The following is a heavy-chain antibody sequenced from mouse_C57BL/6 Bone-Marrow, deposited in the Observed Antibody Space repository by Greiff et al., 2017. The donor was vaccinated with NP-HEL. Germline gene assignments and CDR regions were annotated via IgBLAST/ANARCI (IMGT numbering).Heavy chain of an antibody. D-gene: IGHD2-5*01. Sequence: DVKLQESGTVLARPGASVKMSCKTSGYTFTSYWMHWVKQRPGQGLEWIGAIYPGNSDTSYNQKFKGKAKLTAVTSASTAYMELSSLTNEDSAVYYCTRGYYSNYGGAMDYWGQGTSVTVSS. V-gene: IGHV1-5*01. J-gene: IGHJ4*01. CDR3: TRGYYSNYGGAMDY. CDR2: IYPGNSDT. CDR1: GYTFTSYW.